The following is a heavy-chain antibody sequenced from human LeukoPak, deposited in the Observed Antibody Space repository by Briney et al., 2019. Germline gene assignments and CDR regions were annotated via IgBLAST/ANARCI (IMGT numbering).Heavy chain of an antibody. V-gene: IGHV3-66*01. CDR2: IHSGGST. CDR3: AKDQLGKQWELLRDC. J-gene: IGHJ4*02. D-gene: IGHD1-26*01. CDR1: GFTVSSNY. Sequence: GGSLRLSCAVSGFTVSSNYMSWVRQAPGKGLEWVSIIHSGGSTYYADSVKGRFTISRDNSKNTLYLQMNSLRADDTAVYYCAKDQLGKQWELLRDCWGQGTLVTVSS.